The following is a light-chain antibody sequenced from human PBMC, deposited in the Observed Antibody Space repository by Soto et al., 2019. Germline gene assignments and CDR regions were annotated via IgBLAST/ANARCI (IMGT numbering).Light chain of an antibody. V-gene: IGKV1-39*01. J-gene: IGKJ1*01. Sequence: DIQMTQFPSSLSAFVGDRVTITCRASQNIRIYLNWYQQKPGKAPKLLIYSASTLQSEVPSRFSGSGSGTLFTLTINSLQPEDFAAYYCQETYNSPLTFGQGTKLEMK. CDR2: SAS. CDR3: QETYNSPLT. CDR1: QNIRIY.